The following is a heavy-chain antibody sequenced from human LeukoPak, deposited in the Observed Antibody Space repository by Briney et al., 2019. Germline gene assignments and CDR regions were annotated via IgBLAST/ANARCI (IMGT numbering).Heavy chain of an antibody. Sequence: SETLSLTCAVYGGSFSGYYWSWIRQPPGKGLEWIGEINHSGSTSYNPSLKSRVTISVDTSKNQFSLKLSSVTAADTAVYYCARGLKGKWLVSRVYFDYWGQGTLVTVSS. D-gene: IGHD6-19*01. V-gene: IGHV4-34*01. CDR1: GGSFSGYY. CDR2: INHSGST. CDR3: ARGLKGKWLVSRVYFDY. J-gene: IGHJ4*02.